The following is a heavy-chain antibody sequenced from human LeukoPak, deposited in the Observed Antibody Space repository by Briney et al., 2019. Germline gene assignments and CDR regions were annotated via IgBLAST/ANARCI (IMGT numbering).Heavy chain of an antibody. D-gene: IGHD3-9*01. Sequence: SVKVSCKASGGTFSSYAISWVRQAPGQGLEWMGGIIPIFGTANYAQKFQGRVTITADKSTSTAYMELSSLRSEDTAVYYCARGILTGYPHFDYWGQGTLVTVSS. V-gene: IGHV1-69*06. J-gene: IGHJ4*02. CDR1: GGTFSSYA. CDR2: IIPIFGTA. CDR3: ARGILTGYPHFDY.